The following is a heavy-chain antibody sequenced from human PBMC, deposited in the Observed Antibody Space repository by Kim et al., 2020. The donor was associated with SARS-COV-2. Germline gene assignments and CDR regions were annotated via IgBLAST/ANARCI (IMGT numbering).Heavy chain of an antibody. CDR2: MNPNSGNT. CDR3: ARGITFITMVRGGMDV. J-gene: IGHJ6*02. D-gene: IGHD3-10*01. Sequence: ASVKVSCKASGYTFTSYDINWVRQATGQGLEWMGWMNPNSGNTGYAQKFQGRVTMTRNTSISTAYMELSSLRSEDTAVYYCARGITFITMVRGGMDVWGQGTTVTVSS. V-gene: IGHV1-8*01. CDR1: GYTFTSYD.